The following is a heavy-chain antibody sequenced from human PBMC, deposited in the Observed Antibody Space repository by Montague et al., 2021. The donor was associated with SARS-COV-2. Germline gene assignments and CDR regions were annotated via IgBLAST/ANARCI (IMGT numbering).Heavy chain of an antibody. D-gene: IGHD5-12*01. CDR3: ARQPLGYDFVYYYYGMDV. CDR2: TYYRSKWYN. J-gene: IGHJ6*02. Sequence: CAISGDSVSSNSAAWNWIRQSPSRGLEWLGRTYYRSKWYNDYAVSVKSRITISPDTSKNQFSLQLNSVTPEDTAVYYCARQPLGYDFVYYYYGMDVWGQGTTVTVSS. V-gene: IGHV6-1*01. CDR1: GDSVSSNSAA.